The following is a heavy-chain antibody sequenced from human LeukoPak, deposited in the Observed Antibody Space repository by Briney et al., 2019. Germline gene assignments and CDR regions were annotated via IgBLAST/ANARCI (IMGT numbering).Heavy chain of an antibody. CDR2: IYHSAST. Sequence: SETLSLTCAVSGYSISSGYYWGWIRQPPGKGLEWIGSIYHSASTYYNPSLKSRVTISVDTSKNQFSLKLSSVTAADTAVYYCARQMTVYPADYYYDSSGYYKYNWFDPWGQGTLVTVSS. J-gene: IGHJ5*02. CDR3: ARQMTVYPADYYYDSSGYYKYNWFDP. D-gene: IGHD3-22*01. CDR1: GYSISSGYY. V-gene: IGHV4-38-2*01.